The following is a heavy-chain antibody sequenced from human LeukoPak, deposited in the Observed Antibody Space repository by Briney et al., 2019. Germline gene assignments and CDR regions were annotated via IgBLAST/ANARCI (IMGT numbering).Heavy chain of an antibody. CDR2: ISVSGGST. CDR3: ARDLGLGRGWYGGDY. D-gene: IGHD6-19*01. J-gene: IGHJ4*02. V-gene: IGHV3-23*01. CDR1: GFTLSSYA. Sequence: GGSLRLSCAASGFTLSSYAMTWVRQAPGKGLQWVSTISVSGGSTYYADSVKGRFTISRDTSKSTLYLQMNSLRAEDTAVYYCARDLGLGRGWYGGDYWGQGTLVAVSS.